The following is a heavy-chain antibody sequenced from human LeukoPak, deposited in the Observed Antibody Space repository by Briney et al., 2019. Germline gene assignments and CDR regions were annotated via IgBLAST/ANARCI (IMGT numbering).Heavy chain of an antibody. V-gene: IGHV4-39*07. Sequence: SETLSLTCTVSGVSISSSSYYWGWIRQPPGKGLEWIGYIYHSGNTYYNPSLKNRLIISVDTSKNQFSPQLTSVTAADTAVYYCARDDAVGPLGYWGQGTLVTVSS. D-gene: IGHD1-26*01. CDR3: ARDDAVGPLGY. J-gene: IGHJ4*02. CDR2: IYHSGNT. CDR1: GVSISSSSYY.